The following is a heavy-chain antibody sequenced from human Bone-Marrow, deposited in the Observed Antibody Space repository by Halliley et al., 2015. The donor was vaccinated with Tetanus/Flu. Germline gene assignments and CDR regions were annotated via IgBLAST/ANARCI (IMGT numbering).Heavy chain of an antibody. Sequence: WVAVISDTGSSDYFADSVKGRFTISRDNSQNPAYLHMSSLGPEDTAVYYCAKEGDRGSIGSWGPGILVTVSS. D-gene: IGHD6-6*01. CDR3: AKEGDRGSIGS. J-gene: IGHJ5*01. V-gene: IGHV3-30*18. CDR2: ISDTGSSD.